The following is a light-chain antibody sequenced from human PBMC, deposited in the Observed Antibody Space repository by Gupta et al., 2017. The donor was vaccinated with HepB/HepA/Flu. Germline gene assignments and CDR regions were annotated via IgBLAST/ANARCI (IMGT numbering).Light chain of an antibody. CDR2: GAS. CDR1: QSVSSN. CDR3: QHENYCPRT. V-gene: IGKV3-15*01. Sequence: EIVMTQSPATLSVSPGERATFSCRASQSVSSNLAWFQQKPGQAPRLLIDGASSRATGFPARFSGSGSGTEFTLTITGLQSEDFAVYYCQHENYCPRTFGQGTKVEIK. J-gene: IGKJ1*01.